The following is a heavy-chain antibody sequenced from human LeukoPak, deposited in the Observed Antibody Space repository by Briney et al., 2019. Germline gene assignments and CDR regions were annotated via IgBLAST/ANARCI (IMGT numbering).Heavy chain of an antibody. CDR3: ASRPTPGTMIVA. J-gene: IGHJ5*02. CDR2: IYSGGST. V-gene: IGHV3-53*01. D-gene: IGHD3-22*01. CDR1: GFTVSSNY. Sequence: GGSLRLSCAASGFTVSSNYMSWVRQAPGKGLEWVSVIYSGGSTYYADSVKGRFTISRDNSRNTLYLQMNSLRAEDTAVYYCASRPTPGTMIVAWGQGTLVTVSS.